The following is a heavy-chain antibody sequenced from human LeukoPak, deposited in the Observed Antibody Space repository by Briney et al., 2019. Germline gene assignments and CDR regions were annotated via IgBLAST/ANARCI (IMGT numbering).Heavy chain of an antibody. Sequence: PGGSLRLSCAASGFTFSSYAMDWVRQAPGKGLEWVAVISYDGSNKYYADSVKGRFTISRDNSKNTLYLQMNSLRAEDTAVYYCAREAPHGYYYDSSGYYGNWFDPWGQGTLVTVSS. J-gene: IGHJ5*02. CDR1: GFTFSSYA. V-gene: IGHV3-30-3*01. CDR2: ISYDGSNK. D-gene: IGHD3-22*01. CDR3: AREAPHGYYYDSSGYYGNWFDP.